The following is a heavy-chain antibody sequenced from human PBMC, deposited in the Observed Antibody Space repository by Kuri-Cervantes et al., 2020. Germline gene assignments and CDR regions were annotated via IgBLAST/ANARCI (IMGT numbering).Heavy chain of an antibody. CDR3: ARGYPYDTSGN. D-gene: IGHD3-22*01. CDR2: IQPEGREK. Sequence: GESLKISCAASGFTFSSYWMSWVRQAPGKGLEWVANIQPEGREKFYVDSVKGRFTISRDNAKNSLYVQMNSLRVEDTAVYYCARGYPYDTSGNWSQGTLVTVSS. V-gene: IGHV3-7*04. J-gene: IGHJ4*02. CDR1: GFTFSSYW.